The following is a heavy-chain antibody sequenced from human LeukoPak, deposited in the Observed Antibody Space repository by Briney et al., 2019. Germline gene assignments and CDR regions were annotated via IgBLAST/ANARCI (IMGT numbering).Heavy chain of an antibody. J-gene: IGHJ5*02. V-gene: IGHV4-59*08. CDR3: ARRVAVGNYFDP. Sequence: SETLPLTCALSGGSISTDYWSWVRQPPGKGLQWIGYIYYSGSTNYNPSLKSRVTISLNMAKNQFSLRLRSVTAADTAVYYCARRVAVGNYFDPWGQGTLVTVSS. CDR2: IYYSGST. CDR1: GGSISTDY. D-gene: IGHD4-11*01.